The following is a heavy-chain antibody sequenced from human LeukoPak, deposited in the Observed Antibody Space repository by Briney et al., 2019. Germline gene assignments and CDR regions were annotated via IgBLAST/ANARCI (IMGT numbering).Heavy chain of an antibody. Sequence: SETLSLTCTVSGGSISSYYWSWIRQPPGKGLEWIGYIYYSGSTNYNPSLKSRVTISVDTSKNQFSLKLTSVTAADTAVYYCARVGGAPLGAFDIWDQGTMVTVSS. J-gene: IGHJ3*02. V-gene: IGHV4-59*01. CDR1: GGSISSYY. D-gene: IGHD3-16*01. CDR2: IYYSGST. CDR3: ARVGGAPLGAFDI.